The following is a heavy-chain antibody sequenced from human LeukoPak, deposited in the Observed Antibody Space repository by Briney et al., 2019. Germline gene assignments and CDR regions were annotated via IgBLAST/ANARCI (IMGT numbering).Heavy chain of an antibody. CDR2: INPTSGAT. J-gene: IGHJ6*03. Sequence: ASVKVSCKPSGYTFSVYYIHWVRQAPRQGLEWMGWINPTSGATNYAQKFQGRVTMTRDTSISTAYMELNSLRSDDTAVYCCARGVVAATFYYYMDVWGKGTTVTVSS. D-gene: IGHD2-15*01. V-gene: IGHV1-2*02. CDR3: ARGVVAATFYYYMDV. CDR1: GYTFSVYY.